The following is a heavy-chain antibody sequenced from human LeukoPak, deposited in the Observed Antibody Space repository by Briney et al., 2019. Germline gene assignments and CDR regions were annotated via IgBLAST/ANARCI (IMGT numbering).Heavy chain of an antibody. D-gene: IGHD4-11*01. Sequence: GGSLRLSCAASGFTFSSYSMNWVRQAPGKGLEWVSYISSSSSTIYYADSVKGRFTISRDNAKNSLYLRMNSLRAEDTAVYYCAIGTVTSLFDYWGQGTLVTVSS. CDR2: ISSSSSTI. J-gene: IGHJ4*02. CDR1: GFTFSSYS. CDR3: AIGTVTSLFDY. V-gene: IGHV3-48*01.